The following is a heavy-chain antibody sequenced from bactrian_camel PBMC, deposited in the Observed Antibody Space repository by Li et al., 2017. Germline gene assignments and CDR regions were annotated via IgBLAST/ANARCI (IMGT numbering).Heavy chain of an antibody. J-gene: IGHJ4*01. V-gene: IGHV3S42*01. Sequence: VQLVESGGGSVQPGGSLRLACAASLDTYSRYYMAWFRQTPGKQREWVSCITAAGSTSTADSVKGRFTISRDKAKNIKNMLYLQMNTLKPEDTAMYYCAAGGQMRWWNQADYNYWGQGTQVTVS. CDR2: ITAAGST. CDR1: LDTYSRYY. D-gene: IGHD7*01. CDR3: AAGGQMRWWNQADYNY.